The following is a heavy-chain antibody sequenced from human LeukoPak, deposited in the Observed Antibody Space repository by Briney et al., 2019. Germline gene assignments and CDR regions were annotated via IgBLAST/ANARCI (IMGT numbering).Heavy chain of an antibody. CDR1: GGSFSGYY. J-gene: IGHJ6*03. D-gene: IGHD6-13*01. Sequence: SETLSLTCAVYGGSFSGYYWSWIRQPPGKGLEWIGEINHSGSTNYNPSLKSRVTISVDTSKNRFSLKLSSVTAADTAVYYCARGWRQQLVLEYYYYYMDVWGKGTTVTVS. CDR3: ARGWRQQLVLEYYYYYMDV. V-gene: IGHV4-34*01. CDR2: INHSGST.